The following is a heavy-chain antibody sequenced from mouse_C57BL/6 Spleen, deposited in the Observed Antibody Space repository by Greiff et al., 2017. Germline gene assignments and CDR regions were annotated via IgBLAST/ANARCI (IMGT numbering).Heavy chain of an antibody. D-gene: IGHD2-4*01. CDR3: ARLDDYDGNAMDY. Sequence: EVKLMESGGDLVKPGGSLKLSCAASGFTFSSYGMSWVRQTPDKRLEWVATISSGGSYTYYPDSVKGRFTISRDNAKNTLYLQMSSLKSEDTAMYYCARLDDYDGNAMDYWGQGTSVTVSS. J-gene: IGHJ4*01. CDR1: GFTFSSYG. CDR2: ISSGGSYT. V-gene: IGHV5-6*01.